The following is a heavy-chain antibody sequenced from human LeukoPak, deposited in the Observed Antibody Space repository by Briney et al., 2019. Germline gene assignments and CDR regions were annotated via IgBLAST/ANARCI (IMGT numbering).Heavy chain of an antibody. CDR3: ARESPHDYGDYVLGY. J-gene: IGHJ4*02. D-gene: IGHD4-17*01. V-gene: IGHV1-18*01. Sequence: ASVKVSCKASGYTFTSYGISWVRQAPGQGLEWMGWINAYIGNTNYAQKLQGRVTMTTDTSTSTAYMELRSLRSDDTAVYYCARESPHDYGDYVLGYWGQGTLVTVSS. CDR2: INAYIGNT. CDR1: GYTFTSYG.